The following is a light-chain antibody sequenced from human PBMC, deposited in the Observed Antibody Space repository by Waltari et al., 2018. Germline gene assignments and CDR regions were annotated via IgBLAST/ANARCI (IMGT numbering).Light chain of an antibody. CDR1: SSDVGRYNL. CDR2: QGT. Sequence: QSALTQPASVSGSLGQSIAISCTGTSSDVGRYNLVPWYQQHPGKAPKLLIYQGTKRSSGVSNRFSGSKSGNTASLTISGLQAEDEADYYCGSYAGSLNYVIFGGGTGLTVL. V-gene: IGLV2-23*01. J-gene: IGLJ2*01. CDR3: GSYAGSLNYVI.